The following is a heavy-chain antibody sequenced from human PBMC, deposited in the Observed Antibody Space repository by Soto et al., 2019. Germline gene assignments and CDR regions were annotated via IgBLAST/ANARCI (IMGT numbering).Heavy chain of an antibody. D-gene: IGHD3-22*01. V-gene: IGHV1-18*01. CDR3: ARAGQYYDSSGYAD. CDR2: ISAYNGNT. Sequence: QVKLVQSGTEVKKPGASMKVSCKASGYSFATSGISWVRQAPGQGLEWMGWISAYNGNTNYDQKLQKRILMTTDPSTSTAYLELRSLRSADTAVYYCARAGQYYDSSGYADWGQGTLVTVSS. J-gene: IGHJ4*02. CDR1: GYSFATSG.